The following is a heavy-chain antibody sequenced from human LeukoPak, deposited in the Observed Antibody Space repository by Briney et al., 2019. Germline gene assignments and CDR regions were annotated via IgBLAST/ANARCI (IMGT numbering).Heavy chain of an antibody. D-gene: IGHD1-1*01. J-gene: IGHJ4*02. CDR2: IYYSGST. V-gene: IGHV4-39*07. CDR3: ARVGATGTTSPFDY. CDR1: GGSISSSSYY. Sequence: SETLSLTCTVSGGSISSSSYYWGWIRQPPGKGLEWIGSIYYSGSTYYNPSLKSRVTISVDTSKNQFSLKLSSVTAADTAVYYCARVGATGTTSPFDYWGQGTLVTVSS.